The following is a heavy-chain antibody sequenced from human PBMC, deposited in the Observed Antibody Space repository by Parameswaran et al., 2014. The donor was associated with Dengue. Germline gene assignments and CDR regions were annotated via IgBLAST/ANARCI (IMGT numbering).Heavy chain of an antibody. CDR3: ARMGIGTGTTSDY. CDR2: ISSSSSYT. Sequence: RWIRQPPGKGLEWVSYISSSSSYTNYADSVKGRFTISRDNAKNSLYLQMNSLRVEDTAVYYCARMGIGTGTTSDYWGQGTLVTVSS. J-gene: IGHJ4*02. V-gene: IGHV3-11*06. D-gene: IGHD1-7*01.